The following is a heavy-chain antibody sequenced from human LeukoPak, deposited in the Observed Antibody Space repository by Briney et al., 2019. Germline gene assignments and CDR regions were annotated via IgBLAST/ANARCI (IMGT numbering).Heavy chain of an antibody. Sequence: SETLSLTCTVSGGSISSYYWSWLRQPPGKGLEWIGYIYYSGSTNYNPSLKSRVTISVDTSKNQFSLKLSSVTAADTAVYYCARDDYGDYDYFQHWGQGTLVTVSS. CDR3: ARDDYGDYDYFQH. V-gene: IGHV4-59*01. D-gene: IGHD4-17*01. J-gene: IGHJ1*01. CDR2: IYYSGST. CDR1: GGSISSYY.